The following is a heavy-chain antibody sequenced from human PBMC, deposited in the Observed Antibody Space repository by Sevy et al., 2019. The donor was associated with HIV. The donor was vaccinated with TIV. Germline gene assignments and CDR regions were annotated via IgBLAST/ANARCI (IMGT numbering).Heavy chain of an antibody. CDR1: GFTVNSNY. D-gene: IGHD5-18*01. Sequence: GGSLRLSCAASGFTVNSNYMTWVRQAPGKRLEGVSVIYSDGTTYHADSVKDRFTISRDNFKNTLYLQMNSLRAEDTAVYYCARGKSGYGYALNYWGQGTLVTVSS. V-gene: IGHV3-66*01. CDR3: ARGKSGYGYALNY. J-gene: IGHJ4*02. CDR2: IYSDGTT.